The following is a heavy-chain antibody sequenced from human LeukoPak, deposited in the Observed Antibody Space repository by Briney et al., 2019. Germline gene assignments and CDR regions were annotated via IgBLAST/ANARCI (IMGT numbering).Heavy chain of an antibody. J-gene: IGHJ4*02. CDR2: IKQDGSEK. D-gene: IGHD6-19*01. Sequence: GGSLRLSCAASGFTFSSYWMSWVRQAPGKGLEWAANIKQDGSEKYYVDSVKGRFTISRDNAKNSLYLQMNSLRAEDTAVYYCARGPYSSGWSRRFDYWGQGTLVTVSS. V-gene: IGHV3-7*01. CDR1: GFTFSSYW. CDR3: ARGPYSSGWSRRFDY.